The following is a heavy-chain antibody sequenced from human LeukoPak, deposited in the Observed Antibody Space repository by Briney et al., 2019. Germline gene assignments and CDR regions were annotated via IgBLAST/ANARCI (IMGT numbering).Heavy chain of an antibody. V-gene: IGHV3-33*01. Sequence: GGSLRLSCVASGFTFSNYGMHWVRQVPGKGLEWVAAIWFDGIRKYYADSVKGRLTISRDNSKNTLYLQMNTLRGEDTAVYYCAGDLEDSSPFGAFDMWGQGTMVTVSS. CDR3: AGDLEDSSPFGAFDM. CDR1: GFTFSNYG. D-gene: IGHD3-22*01. J-gene: IGHJ3*02. CDR2: IWFDGIRK.